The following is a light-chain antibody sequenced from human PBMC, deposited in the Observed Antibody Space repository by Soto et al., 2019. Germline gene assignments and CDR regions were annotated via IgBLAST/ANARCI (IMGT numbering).Light chain of an antibody. Sequence: DIQMTQSPSSLSASVGDRVTITCRASQSISSYLNWYQQKPGKAPRLLIYAASSLQSGVPSRFSGSRSGTDFTLTIRSLQPEDFATYYCQQGTFGPGTKVDIK. CDR3: QQGT. V-gene: IGKV1-39*01. CDR1: QSISSY. J-gene: IGKJ3*01. CDR2: AAS.